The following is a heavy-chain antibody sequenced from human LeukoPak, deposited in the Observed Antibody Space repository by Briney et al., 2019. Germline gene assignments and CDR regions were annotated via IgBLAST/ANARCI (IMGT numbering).Heavy chain of an antibody. V-gene: IGHV3-23*01. D-gene: IGHD1-26*01. CDR2: ISGSGGST. J-gene: IGHJ4*02. CDR1: GFTFSSYG. CDR3: AKEAEMYSGSSHFDY. Sequence: GGSLRLSCAVSGFTFSSYGMIWVRQAPGKGLEWVSAISGSGGSTYYADSVKGRFTISRDNSKNTPYLQMNSLRAEDTAVYYCAKEAEMYSGSSHFDYWGQGTLVTVSS.